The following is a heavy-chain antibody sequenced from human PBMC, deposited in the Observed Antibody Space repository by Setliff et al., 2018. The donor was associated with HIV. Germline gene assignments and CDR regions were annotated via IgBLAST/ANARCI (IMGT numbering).Heavy chain of an antibody. Sequence: PSETLSLTCTVSGGSISGYYWSWIRQPPGKGLEWIGYIYTSGSTHYNPSLKNRVTISVDTSKNTFSLKLSSVAAADTAVYYCAICGGDCYSLDYWGQGTLVTVSS. J-gene: IGHJ4*02. D-gene: IGHD2-21*02. CDR3: AICGGDCYSLDY. CDR1: GGSISGYY. V-gene: IGHV4-4*08. CDR2: IYTSGST.